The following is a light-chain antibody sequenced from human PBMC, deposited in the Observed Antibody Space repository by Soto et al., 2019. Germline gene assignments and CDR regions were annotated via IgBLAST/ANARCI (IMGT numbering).Light chain of an antibody. CDR2: AAS. Sequence: AIQMTQSPSSLSASVGDRVTITCRASQGIRSDLAWYQKKSGKAPKLLIYAASSLQSGVPSRFSGSGSGSDFTLTISSLQPEDSATYYGLQDYTFPRTFGQGTSVQI. V-gene: IGKV1-6*01. CDR3: LQDYTFPRT. CDR1: QGIRSD. J-gene: IGKJ1*01.